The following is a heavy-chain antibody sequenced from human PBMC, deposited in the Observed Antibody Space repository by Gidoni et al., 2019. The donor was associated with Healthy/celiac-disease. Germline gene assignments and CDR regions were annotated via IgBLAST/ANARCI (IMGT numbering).Heavy chain of an antibody. V-gene: IGHV3-23*01. CDR1: GFTFSSYA. Sequence: EVQLLESGGGLVQPGGSLRLSCAASGFTFSSYAMSWVRQAPGKGLEGFAAIRGSGGSTYYADSGKGRFTISRDNSKNTLYLQMNSLRAEDTAVYYCAKDGKGGVSICEFDYWGQGTLVTVSS. CDR3: AKDGKGGVSICEFDY. CDR2: IRGSGGST. J-gene: IGHJ4*02. D-gene: IGHD6-13*01.